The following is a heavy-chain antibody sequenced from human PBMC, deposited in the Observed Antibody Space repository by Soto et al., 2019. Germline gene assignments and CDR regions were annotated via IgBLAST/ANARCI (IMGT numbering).Heavy chain of an antibody. D-gene: IGHD1-26*01. CDR1: GYSFTSYF. J-gene: IGHJ3*02. CDR2: VNPSTGAA. V-gene: IGHV1-46*01. Sequence: QVHLVQSGAELKKPGASVTVSCKASGYSFTSYFMHWVRQAPGQGLEWMGVVNPSTGAAGYAQNFQGRITMTRDTSTGTVYMELRSLKSEDSAVYYCARDGRPGRVGRPLPVTSDAFNIWGQGTVVTVSS. CDR3: ARDGRPGRVGRPLPVTSDAFNI.